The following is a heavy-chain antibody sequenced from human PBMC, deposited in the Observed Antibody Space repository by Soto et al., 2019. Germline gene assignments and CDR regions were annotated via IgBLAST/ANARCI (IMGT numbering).Heavy chain of an antibody. D-gene: IGHD3-22*01. CDR1: GGSISSGGYY. Sequence: SETLSLTCTVSGGSISSGGYYWSWIRQHPGKGLEWIGYIYYSGSTYYNPSLKSRVTISVDTSKNQFSLKLSSVTAADTAVYYCAREGARDYYDSSGYYQPRVIQHRGQGTLVTVSS. J-gene: IGHJ1*01. CDR2: IYYSGST. V-gene: IGHV4-31*03. CDR3: AREGARDYYDSSGYYQPRVIQH.